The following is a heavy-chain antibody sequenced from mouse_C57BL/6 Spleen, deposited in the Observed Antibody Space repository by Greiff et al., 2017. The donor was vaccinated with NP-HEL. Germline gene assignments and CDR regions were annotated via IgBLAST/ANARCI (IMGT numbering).Heavy chain of an antibody. CDR3: ARSQKGANPKFITTVVPDY. J-gene: IGHJ2*01. D-gene: IGHD1-1*01. Sequence: QVHVKQPGAELVKPGASVKLSCKASGYTFTSYWMQWVKQRPGQGLEWIGEIDPSDSYTNYNQKFKGKATLTVDTSSSTAYMQLSSLTSEDSAVYYCARSQKGANPKFITTVVPDYWGQGTTLTVSS. V-gene: IGHV1-50*01. CDR1: GYTFTSYW. CDR2: IDPSDSYT.